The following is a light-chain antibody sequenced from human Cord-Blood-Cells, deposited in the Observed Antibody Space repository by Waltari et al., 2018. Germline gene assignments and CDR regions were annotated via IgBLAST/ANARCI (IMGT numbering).Light chain of an antibody. Sequence: EIVLTQSPATLSLSPWERATLSCRASQSVSSYLAWYQQKPGQAPRLLIYDASNRATGIPARFSGSGSGTDFTLTISRLEPEDFAVYYCQQRSNWPPITVGQGTRLEIK. CDR3: QQRSNWPPIT. CDR1: QSVSSY. CDR2: DAS. J-gene: IGKJ5*01. V-gene: IGKV3-11*01.